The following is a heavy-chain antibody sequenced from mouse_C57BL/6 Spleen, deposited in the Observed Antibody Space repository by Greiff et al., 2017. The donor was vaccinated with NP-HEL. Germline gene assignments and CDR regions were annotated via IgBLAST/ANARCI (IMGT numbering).Heavy chain of an antibody. J-gene: IGHJ3*01. CDR2: ISGGGGNT. D-gene: IGHD2-4*01. CDR3: ARPIYYDYDWFAY. Sequence: EVQRVESGGGLVKPGGSLKLSCAASGFTFSSYTMSWVRQTPEKRLEWVATISGGGGNTYYPDSVKGRFTISRDNAKNTLYLQMSSLRSEDTALYYCARPIYYDYDWFAYWGQGTLVTVSA. CDR1: GFTFSSYT. V-gene: IGHV5-9*01.